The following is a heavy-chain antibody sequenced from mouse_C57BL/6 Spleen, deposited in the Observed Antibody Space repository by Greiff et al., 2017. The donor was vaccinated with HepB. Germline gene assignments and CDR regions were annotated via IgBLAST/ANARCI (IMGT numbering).Heavy chain of an antibody. CDR1: GYSITSGYY. CDR3: ARVYYGSSYGYAMDY. D-gene: IGHD1-1*01. CDR2: ISYDGSN. V-gene: IGHV3-6*01. J-gene: IGHJ4*01. Sequence: EVQLVESGPGLVKPSQSLSLTCSVTGYSITSGYYWNWIRQFPGNKLEWMGYISYDGSNNYNPSLKNRISITRDTSKNQFFLKLNSVTTEDTATYYCARVYYGSSYGYAMDYWGQGTSVTVSS.